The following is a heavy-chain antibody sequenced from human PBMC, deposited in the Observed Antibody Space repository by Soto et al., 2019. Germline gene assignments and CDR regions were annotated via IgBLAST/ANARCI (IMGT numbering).Heavy chain of an antibody. D-gene: IGHD6-6*01. CDR1: GGSISSGDYY. CDR2: IYYSGST. J-gene: IGHJ5*02. CDR3: ARERPDGARLDP. V-gene: IGHV4-30-4*01. Sequence: QVQLQESGPGPVKPSQTLSLTCTVSGGSISSGDYYWSWIRQPPGKGLEWIGYIYYSGSTYYNPSLKRRVTISVDTSKNQFSLKLSSVTAADTAVYYCARERPDGARLDPWGQGTLVTVSS.